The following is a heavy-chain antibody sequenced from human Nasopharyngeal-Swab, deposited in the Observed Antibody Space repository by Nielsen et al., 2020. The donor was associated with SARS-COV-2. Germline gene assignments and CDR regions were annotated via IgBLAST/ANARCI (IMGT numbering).Heavy chain of an antibody. D-gene: IGHD6-6*01. CDR1: GGSISSYY. Sequence: SETLPLTCTVSGGSISSYYWSWIRQPPGKGLEWIGYIYYSGSTNYNPSLKSRVTISVDTSKNQFSLKLSSVTAADTAVYYCARGERRAARPPGGYFDYWGQGTLVTVSS. J-gene: IGHJ4*02. CDR2: IYYSGST. CDR3: ARGERRAARPPGGYFDY. V-gene: IGHV4-59*01.